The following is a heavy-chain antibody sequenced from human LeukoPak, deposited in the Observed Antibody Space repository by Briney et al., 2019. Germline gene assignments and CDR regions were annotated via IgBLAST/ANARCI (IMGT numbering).Heavy chain of an antibody. D-gene: IGHD6-19*01. CDR2: INHSGST. V-gene: IGHV4-34*01. CDR3: ARETSGWYVYYFDY. J-gene: IGHJ4*02. CDR1: GGSFSGYY. Sequence: NASETLSLTCAVYGGSFSGYYWSWIRQPPGKGLEWIGEINHSGSTNYNPSLKSRVTISVDTSKNQFFLKLSSVTAADTAVYYCARETSGWYVYYFDYWGQGTLVTVSS.